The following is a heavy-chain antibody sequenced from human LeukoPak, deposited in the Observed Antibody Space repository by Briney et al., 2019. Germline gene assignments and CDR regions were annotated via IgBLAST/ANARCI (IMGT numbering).Heavy chain of an antibody. J-gene: IGHJ6*02. Sequence: PSETLSLTCTVSGGSISSYYWSWIRQLPGKGLEWMGYIYYTGSTNYNPSLKSRLTISLETSKNQFSLNLSSVTAADTAVYYCAKDSGPHGIDVWGHGTTVTVSS. CDR1: GGSISSYY. V-gene: IGHV4-59*01. CDR3: AKDSGPHGIDV. D-gene: IGHD2-15*01. CDR2: IYYTGST.